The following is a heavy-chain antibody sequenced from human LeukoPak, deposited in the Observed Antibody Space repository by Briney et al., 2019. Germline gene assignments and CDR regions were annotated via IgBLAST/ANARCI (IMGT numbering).Heavy chain of an antibody. J-gene: IGHJ6*02. CDR3: ARAIEVAATPVTYYYYGMDV. Sequence: GGSLRLSCAASGFTFSSYGMHWVRQAPGKGLEWVAVISYDGSNKYYADSVKGRFTISRDNSKNTLYLQMNSLRAEDTAVYYCARAIEVAATPVTYYYYGMDVWGQGTTVTVSS. D-gene: IGHD2-15*01. CDR2: ISYDGSNK. CDR1: GFTFSSYG. V-gene: IGHV3-30*19.